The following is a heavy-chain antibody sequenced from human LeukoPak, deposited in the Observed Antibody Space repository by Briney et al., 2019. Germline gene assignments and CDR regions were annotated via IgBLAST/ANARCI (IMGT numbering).Heavy chain of an antibody. CDR1: GFTFSSYG. D-gene: IGHD1-26*01. CDR3: ARDGIVGATVFDY. J-gene: IGHJ4*02. V-gene: IGHV3-7*01. Sequence: GGSLRLSCAASGFTFSSYGMHWVRQAPGKGLEWVANIKQDGSEKYSVDSVKGRFTISRDNAKNSLYLQMNSLRAEDTAVYYCARDGIVGATVFDYWGQGTLVTVSS. CDR2: IKQDGSEK.